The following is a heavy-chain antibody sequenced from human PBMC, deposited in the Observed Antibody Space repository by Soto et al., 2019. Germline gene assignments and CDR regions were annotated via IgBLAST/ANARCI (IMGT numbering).Heavy chain of an antibody. D-gene: IGHD4-17*01. J-gene: IGHJ6*02. CDR1: GFSLTTGKMG. CDR3: ARMNVDSYPFYCAMDV. Sequence: QVTLKESGPALVKPTETLTLTCTVSGFSLTTGKMGVSWIRQPPGKALEWLAHIFSDNERSYSTSLQGRLTISKATSGSQVVLSMTHVDPVDTATYYCARMNVDSYPFYCAMDVWGQGTTVTVSS. V-gene: IGHV2-26*01. CDR2: IFSDNER.